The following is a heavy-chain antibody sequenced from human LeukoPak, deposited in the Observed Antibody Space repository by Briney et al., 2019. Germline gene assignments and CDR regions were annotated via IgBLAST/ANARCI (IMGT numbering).Heavy chain of an antibody. D-gene: IGHD2-21*01. CDR2: ISSRSSYI. CDR1: GFTFSSYR. V-gene: IGHV3-21*01. J-gene: IGHJ4*02. Sequence: PGGSLRLSCAASGFTFSSYRMNWLRQTPGKGLEWVSYISSRSSYIYYGDSVKGRFTISRDNAKSSLFLQMNSLRAQDTAINYGARHVFCGDFDIWGQGTLVSVSS. CDR3: ARHVFCGDFDI.